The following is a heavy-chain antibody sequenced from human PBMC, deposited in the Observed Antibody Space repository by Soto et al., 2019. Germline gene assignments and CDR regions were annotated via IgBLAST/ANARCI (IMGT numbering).Heavy chain of an antibody. CDR1: GYIFTTYG. D-gene: IGHD3-10*01. J-gene: IGHJ4*02. CDR3: ARFAMVRPNDY. CDR2: ISAYNGNT. V-gene: IGHV1-18*01. Sequence: QVHLVQSGAEVKKPGASVKVSFKASGYIFTTYGISWVRQAPGQGLEWMGWISAYNGNTNYAQKLQGRVTMTTDASTNTAYMELRSLTSDDTAVYYCARFAMVRPNDYWGQGTLVTVSS.